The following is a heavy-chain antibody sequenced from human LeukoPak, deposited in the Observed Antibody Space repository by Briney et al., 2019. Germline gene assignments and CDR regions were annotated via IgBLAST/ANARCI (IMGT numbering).Heavy chain of an antibody. V-gene: IGHV1-18*01. J-gene: IGHJ4*02. CDR1: GYTFTSYG. CDR3: ARDLKIVGATTIGY. Sequence: ASVKVSCKASGYTFTSYGISWVRQAPGQGLEWMGWISAYNGNTNYAQKLQGRVTMTTDTSTSTAYMKLRSLRSDDTAVYYCARDLKIVGATTIGYWGQGTLVTVSS. CDR2: ISAYNGNT. D-gene: IGHD1-26*01.